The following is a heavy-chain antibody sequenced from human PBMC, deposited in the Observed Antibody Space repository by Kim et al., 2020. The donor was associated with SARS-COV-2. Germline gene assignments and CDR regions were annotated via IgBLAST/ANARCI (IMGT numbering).Heavy chain of an antibody. V-gene: IGHV1-3*01. J-gene: IGHJ4*02. D-gene: IGHD2-15*01. CDR2: GNGNT. CDR3: LGGYYFDY. Sequence: GNGNTIYSQKFQDRVTFPTDTSASAAYMELSSLRSEDSAVYYCLGGYYFDYWGQGTLVTVSS.